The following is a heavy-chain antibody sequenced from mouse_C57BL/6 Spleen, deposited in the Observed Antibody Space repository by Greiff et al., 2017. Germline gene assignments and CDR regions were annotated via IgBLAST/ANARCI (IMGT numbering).Heavy chain of an antibody. CDR3: ARESPLRSCDY. CDR1: GYSITSGYD. J-gene: IGHJ2*01. V-gene: IGHV3-1*01. Sequence: EVKLVESGPGMVKPSQSLSLTCTVTGYSITSGYDWHWIRHFPGNKLEWMGYISYSGSTNYNPSLKSRISITHDTSKNHFFLKLNSVTTEDTATYYCARESPLRSCDYWGQGTTLTVSS. CDR2: ISYSGST. D-gene: IGHD1-1*01.